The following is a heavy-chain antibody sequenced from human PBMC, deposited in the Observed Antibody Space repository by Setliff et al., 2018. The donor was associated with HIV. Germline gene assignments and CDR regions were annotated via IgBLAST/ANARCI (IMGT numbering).Heavy chain of an antibody. CDR3: GRDTGYCSSTSCYGVVDY. V-gene: IGHV4-39*02. Sequence: SETLSLTCTVSGGSISSSSYYWGWIRQPPGKGLEWIGSIYSGSTYYNPSLKSRVTISVDTSKNHYSLKLSSVTAADTAVYYCGRDTGYCSSTSCYGVVDYWGQGTRVTVSS. J-gene: IGHJ4*02. CDR2: IYSGST. D-gene: IGHD2-2*01. CDR1: GGSISSSSYY.